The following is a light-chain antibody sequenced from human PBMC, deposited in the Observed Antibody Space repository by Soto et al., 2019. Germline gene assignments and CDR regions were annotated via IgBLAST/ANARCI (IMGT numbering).Light chain of an antibody. CDR1: QGISNY. CDR2: AAS. Sequence: DIQMTQSPSSLSASVGDRVAITCRASQGISNYLSWYQQKPGKVPKLLIYAASNLQSVFPSRFIGSGSGTXXXXXXXXLQPEDVXXYYCQKYNSAPFTFGPGTKVHIK. J-gene: IGKJ3*01. V-gene: IGKV1-27*01. CDR3: QKYNSAPFT.